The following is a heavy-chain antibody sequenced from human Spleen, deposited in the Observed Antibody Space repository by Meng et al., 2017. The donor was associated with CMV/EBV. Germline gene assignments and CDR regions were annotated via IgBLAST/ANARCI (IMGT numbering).Heavy chain of an antibody. CDR1: GGSFSGYY. CDR2: IYYSGSTKSGTT. V-gene: IGHV4-59*01. CDR3: AKSIYRNDDYQFYGMDV. J-gene: IGHJ6*02. Sequence: SETLSLTCTVYGGSFSGYYWSWIRQPPGKGLEWIGYIYYSGSTKSGTTNYNPSLQSRVTISIDTSRHQFSLRLSSVTAADTAVYYCAKSIYRNDDYQFYGMDVWGQGTKVTVSS. D-gene: IGHD2-21*01.